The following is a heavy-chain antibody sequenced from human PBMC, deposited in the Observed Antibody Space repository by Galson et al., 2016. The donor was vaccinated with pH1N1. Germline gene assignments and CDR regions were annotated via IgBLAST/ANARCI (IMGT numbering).Heavy chain of an antibody. Sequence: SETLSLTCTVSGGSISSNDYYWTWIRQPPGKGLEWIGTIYSSGSTYDNPSLKSRVTISVETSKNQFSLKLSSVTAADTAVYYCAREDCSSGPCPLDPWGQGTLVIVSS. V-gene: IGHV4-39*07. J-gene: IGHJ5*02. CDR3: AREDCSSGPCPLDP. D-gene: IGHD2-15*01. CDR2: IYSSGST. CDR1: GGSISSNDYY.